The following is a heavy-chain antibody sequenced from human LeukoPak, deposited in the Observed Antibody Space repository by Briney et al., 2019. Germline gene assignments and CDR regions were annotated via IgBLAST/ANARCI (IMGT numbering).Heavy chain of an antibody. Sequence: PSETLSLTCAVSGGSISSGGYSWSWIRQPPGKGLEWIGYIYYSGSTYYNPSLKSRVTISVDTSKNQFSLKLSSVTAADTAVYYCARAYGYNSGFVDYWGQGPLVTVSS. CDR3: ARAYGYNSGFVDY. V-gene: IGHV4-31*11. D-gene: IGHD5-24*01. CDR1: GGSISSGGYS. CDR2: IYYSGST. J-gene: IGHJ4*02.